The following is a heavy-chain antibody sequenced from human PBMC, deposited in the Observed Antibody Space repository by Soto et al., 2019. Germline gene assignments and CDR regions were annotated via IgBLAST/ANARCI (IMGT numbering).Heavy chain of an antibody. Sequence: QVQLVESGGGVVQPGRSLRLSCAASGFTFSSFAMHWVRLAPGKGLEWVAVISYDGNNKYYADSVKGRFTISRDNSKNTLYLQMNSLRPEDTAVYYCARDGVVAGYYYGMDVWGQGTTVTVSS. D-gene: IGHD3-22*01. CDR1: GFTFSSFA. V-gene: IGHV3-30-3*01. CDR3: ARDGVVAGYYYGMDV. J-gene: IGHJ6*02. CDR2: ISYDGNNK.